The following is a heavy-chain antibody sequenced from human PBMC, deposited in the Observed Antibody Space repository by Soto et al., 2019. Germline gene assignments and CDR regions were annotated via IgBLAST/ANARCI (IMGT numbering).Heavy chain of an antibody. V-gene: IGHV3-30*18. CDR1: GFTFSSYG. CDR3: AKDTSGGYSSSSEFDY. Sequence: GGSLRLSCAASGFTFSSYGMHWVRQAPGKGLEWVAVITYDGSNKYYADSVKGRFTISRANSKNTLYLQMNSLRAEDTAVYYCAKDTSGGYSSSSEFDYWGQGTLVTVSS. CDR2: ITYDGSNK. D-gene: IGHD6-6*01. J-gene: IGHJ4*01.